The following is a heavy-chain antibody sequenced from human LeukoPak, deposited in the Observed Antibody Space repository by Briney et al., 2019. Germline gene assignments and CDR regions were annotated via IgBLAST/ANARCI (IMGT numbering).Heavy chain of an antibody. CDR2: IYYSGST. J-gene: IGHJ6*02. V-gene: IGHV4-59*01. CDR3: ARGGEWLRYYYYYGMDV. CDR1: GGSISSYY. D-gene: IGHD5-12*01. Sequence: SETLSLTCTVSGGSISSYYWSWIRQPPGKGLEWIRYIYYSGSTNYNPSLKSRVAISVDTSKNQFSLKLSSVTAAVTAVYYCARGGEWLRYYYYYGMDVWGQGTTVTVSS.